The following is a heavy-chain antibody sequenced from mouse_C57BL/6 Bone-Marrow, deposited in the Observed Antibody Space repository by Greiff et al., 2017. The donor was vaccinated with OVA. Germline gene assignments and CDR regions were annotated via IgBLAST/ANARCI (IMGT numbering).Heavy chain of an antibody. D-gene: IGHD2-5*01. CDR1: GFNIKNTY. V-gene: IGHV14-3*01. CDR3: ASYYSKGARAMDY. Sequence: VQLKESVAELVRPGASVKLSCTASGFNIKNTYMHWVKQRPEQGLEWIGRIDPANGNTKYAPKFQGKATITADTSSNTAYLQLSSLTSEDTAIYYCASYYSKGARAMDYWGQGTSVTVSS. CDR2: IDPANGNT. J-gene: IGHJ4*01.